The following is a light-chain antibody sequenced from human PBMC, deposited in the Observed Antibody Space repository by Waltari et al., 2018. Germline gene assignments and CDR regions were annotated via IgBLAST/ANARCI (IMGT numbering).Light chain of an antibody. CDR1: SSDVGGYNP. Sequence: QSALTQPASVSGSPGQSITISCTGTSSDVGGYNPVSWYQHLPGKAPKLLIFEVSNRPSGISNRFSGSKSGNTASLTISGLQAEDEADYYCTSFASGSTVLFGVGTKLTVL. CDR2: EVS. CDR3: TSFASGSTVL. J-gene: IGLJ2*01. V-gene: IGLV2-14*01.